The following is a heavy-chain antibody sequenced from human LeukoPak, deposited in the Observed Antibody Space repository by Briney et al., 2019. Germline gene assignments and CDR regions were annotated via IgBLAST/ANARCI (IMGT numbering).Heavy chain of an antibody. CDR3: ARGGNSKASDY. J-gene: IGHJ4*01. Sequence: SSETLSLTCTVSGGSISSGAYYWSWIRQHPGKGLEWIGYIYYSGSTYYNPSLRSRVTISVDTSKNQFSLKLSSVTAADTAVYYCARGGNSKASDYWGQEPWSPSPQ. V-gene: IGHV4-31*03. CDR2: IYYSGST. D-gene: IGHD4-23*01. CDR1: GGSISSGAYY.